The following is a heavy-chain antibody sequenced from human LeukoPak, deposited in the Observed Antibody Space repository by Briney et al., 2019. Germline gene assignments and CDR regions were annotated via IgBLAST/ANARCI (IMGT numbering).Heavy chain of an antibody. V-gene: IGHV3-9*01. CDR1: GFTFDDYA. CDR3: AKDRLSGLSNWFDP. CDR2: ISWNSGSI. J-gene: IGHJ5*02. D-gene: IGHD6-19*01. Sequence: PGRSLRLSCAASGFTFDDYAMHWVRHAPGKGLEWASGISWNSGSIGYADSVKGRFTISRDNAKNSLYLQMNSLRAEDTALYYCAKDRLSGLSNWFDPWGQGTLVTVSS.